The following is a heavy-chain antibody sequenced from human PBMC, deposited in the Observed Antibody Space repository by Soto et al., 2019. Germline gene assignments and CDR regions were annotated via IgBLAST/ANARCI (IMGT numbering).Heavy chain of an antibody. CDR3: ARGLYYYDSSGPYGDYFDY. V-gene: IGHV4-34*01. CDR2: INHSGST. D-gene: IGHD3-22*01. J-gene: IGHJ4*02. Sequence: SETLSLTCAVYGESFSGYFWTWIRQPPGKGLEWIAEINHSGSTNYNPSLKSRVTMSVDTSKNQFSLKLSSVTAADTAVYYCARGLYYYDSSGPYGDYFDYWGQGTLVTVSS. CDR1: GESFSGYF.